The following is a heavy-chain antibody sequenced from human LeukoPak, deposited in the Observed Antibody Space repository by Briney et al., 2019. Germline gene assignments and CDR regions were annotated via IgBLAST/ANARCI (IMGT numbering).Heavy chain of an antibody. CDR1: GGSISSYY. CDR2: IYYSGST. J-gene: IGHJ6*02. CDR3: ARSGHYGSGSYYNDYYYGMDV. D-gene: IGHD3-10*01. V-gene: IGHV4-59*01. Sequence: SETLSLTCTVSGGSISSYYWSWIRQPPGKGLEWIGYIYYSGSTNYNPSLKGRVTISVDTSKNQFSLKLSSVTAADTAVYYCARSGHYGSGSYYNDYYYGMDVWGQGTTVTVSS.